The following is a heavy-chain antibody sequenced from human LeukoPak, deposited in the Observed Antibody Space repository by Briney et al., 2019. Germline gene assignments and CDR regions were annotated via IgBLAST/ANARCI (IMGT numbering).Heavy chain of an antibody. Sequence: ASVKVSCKASGGTFSSYAISWVRQAPGQGLEWMGGIIPIFGTANYAQKFQGRVTITADESTSTAHMELSSLGSEDTAVYYCARVDIVVVVAATYAFDIWGQGTMVTVSS. J-gene: IGHJ3*02. CDR3: ARVDIVVVVAATYAFDI. CDR2: IIPIFGTA. D-gene: IGHD2-15*01. CDR1: GGTFSSYA. V-gene: IGHV1-69*13.